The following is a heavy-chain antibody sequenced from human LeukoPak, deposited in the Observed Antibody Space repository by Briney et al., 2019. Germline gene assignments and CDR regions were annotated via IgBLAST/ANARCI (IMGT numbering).Heavy chain of an antibody. V-gene: IGHV3-23*01. D-gene: IGHD3-3*01. CDR2: IFPSGGEI. J-gene: IGHJ3*02. Sequence: GGSLRLSCAASGFTFSTFAMIWVRQPPGKGLEGVSSIFPSGGEIHYADSVRGRFTISRDNSKSTLSLQMNRLKTEDTAVCYCTTTGFWSGYYSAFDIWGQGTMVTVSS. CDR1: GFTFSTFA. CDR3: TTTGFWSGYYSAFDI.